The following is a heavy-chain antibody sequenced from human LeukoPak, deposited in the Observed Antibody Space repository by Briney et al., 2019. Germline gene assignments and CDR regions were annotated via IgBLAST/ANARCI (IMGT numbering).Heavy chain of an antibody. D-gene: IGHD6-6*01. Sequence: PGGSLRLSCAASGFSFSNFWMSWVRQAPGKGLEWVANIKPDGSATNYVDSVKGRFTISRDNAKNSLDLQMNSLRAEETAVYYCARGGGSSSWGQGTLVTVSS. CDR3: ARGGGSSS. J-gene: IGHJ5*02. CDR2: IKPDGSAT. V-gene: IGHV3-7*01. CDR1: GFSFSNFW.